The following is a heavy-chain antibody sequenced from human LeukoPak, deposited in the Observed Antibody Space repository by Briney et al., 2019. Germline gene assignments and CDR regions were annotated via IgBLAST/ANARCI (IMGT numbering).Heavy chain of an antibody. V-gene: IGHV4-39*07. CDR1: GGSISSSSYY. J-gene: IGHJ6*03. CDR2: IYYSGST. CDR3: ARGRGYYYYMDV. Sequence: SETLSLTCTVSGGSISSSSYYWGWIRQPPGKGLEWIGSIYYSGSTYYNPSLKSRVTISVDTSKNQFSLKLSSVTAADTAVYYCARGRGYYYYMDVWGKGTTATVSS.